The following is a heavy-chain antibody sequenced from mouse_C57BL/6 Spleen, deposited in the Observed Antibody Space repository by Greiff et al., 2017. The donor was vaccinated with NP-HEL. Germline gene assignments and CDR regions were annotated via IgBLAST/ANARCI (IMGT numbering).Heavy chain of an antibody. CDR2: ISSGGSYT. Sequence: EVHLVESGGDLVKPGGSLKLSCAASGFTFSSYGMSWVRQTPDKRLEWVATISSGGSYTYYPDSVKGRFTISRDNAKNTLYLQMSSLKSEDTAMYYCARQGNYYGSSKSGDYWGQGTSVTVSS. J-gene: IGHJ4*01. D-gene: IGHD1-1*01. CDR3: ARQGNYYGSSKSGDY. CDR1: GFTFSSYG. V-gene: IGHV5-6*01.